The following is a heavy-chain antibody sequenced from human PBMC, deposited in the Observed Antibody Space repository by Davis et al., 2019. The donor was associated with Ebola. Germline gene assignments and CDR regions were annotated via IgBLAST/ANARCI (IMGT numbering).Heavy chain of an antibody. V-gene: IGHV3-NL1*01. Sequence: GGSLRLSCAASGFTFSSYWMNWVRQAPGKGLEWVSVISNTGASPQYADPVKGRFTISRDNSKNTLYLQMNSLRAEDTAVYYCARATTPVGWGQGTLVTVSS. CDR2: ISNTGASP. D-gene: IGHD2-15*01. J-gene: IGHJ4*02. CDR1: GFTFSSYW. CDR3: ARATTPVG.